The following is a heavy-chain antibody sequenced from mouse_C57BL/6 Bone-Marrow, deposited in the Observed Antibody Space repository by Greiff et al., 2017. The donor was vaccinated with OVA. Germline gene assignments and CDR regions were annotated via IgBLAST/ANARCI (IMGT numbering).Heavy chain of an antibody. CDR3: ARRRGYGSSYWYYFDY. CDR1: GYTFTSYG. Sequence: VQLKESGAELVRPGSSVKMSCKTSGYTFTSYGINWVKQRPGQGLEWIGYIYIGNGYTEYNEKFKGKATLTSDTSSSTAYMQLSSLTSEDSAIYFCARRRGYGSSYWYYFDYWGQGTTLTVSS. V-gene: IGHV1-58*01. CDR2: IYIGNGYT. J-gene: IGHJ2*01. D-gene: IGHD1-1*01.